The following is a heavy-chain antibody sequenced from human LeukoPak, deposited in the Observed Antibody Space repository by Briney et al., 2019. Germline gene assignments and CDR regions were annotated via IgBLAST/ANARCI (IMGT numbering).Heavy chain of an antibody. CDR3: ARALYYYDSSGYYYFDY. CDR1: GGSISSYY. D-gene: IGHD3-22*01. V-gene: IGHV4-59*01. J-gene: IGHJ4*02. Sequence: SETLSLTCTVSGGSISSYYWSWIRQPPGKGLERIGYIYYSGSTNYNPSLKSRVTISVGTSKNQFSLKLSSVTAADTAVYYCARALYYYDSSGYYYFDYWGQGTLVTVSS. CDR2: IYYSGST.